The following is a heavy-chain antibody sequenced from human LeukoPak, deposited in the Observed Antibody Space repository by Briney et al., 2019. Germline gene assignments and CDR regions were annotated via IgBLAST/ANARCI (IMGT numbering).Heavy chain of an antibody. Sequence: SETLSLTCAVYGGSFSGYYWSWIRQPPGKGLEWIGEINHSGSTNYNPSLKSRVTISVDRSKNQFSLKLSSVTAADTAVYYCAREASGSYVFDYWGQGTLVTVSS. D-gene: IGHD1-26*01. J-gene: IGHJ4*02. CDR2: INHSGST. V-gene: IGHV4-34*01. CDR1: GGSFSGYY. CDR3: AREASGSYVFDY.